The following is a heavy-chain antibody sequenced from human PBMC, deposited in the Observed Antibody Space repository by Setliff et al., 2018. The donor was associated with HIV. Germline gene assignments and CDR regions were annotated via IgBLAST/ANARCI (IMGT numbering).Heavy chain of an antibody. CDR1: GFTFSDYY. D-gene: IGHD1-1*01. V-gene: IGHV3-11*04. Sequence: GGSLRLSCAASGFTFSDYYMSWIRQAPGKGLEWVSYISSSGTNIYYVDSVKGRFTISRDNSKNTLYLQMDDLRAEDTAVYYCAREEGTKGAFDIWGQGTKVTVSS. J-gene: IGHJ3*02. CDR2: ISSSGTNI. CDR3: AREEGTKGAFDI.